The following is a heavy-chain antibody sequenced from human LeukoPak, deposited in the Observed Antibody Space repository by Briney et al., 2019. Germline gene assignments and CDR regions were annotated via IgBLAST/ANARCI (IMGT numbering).Heavy chain of an antibody. J-gene: IGHJ5*02. CDR2: IYYSGST. CDR1: GGSISSGGYY. Sequence: PSETLSLTCTVSGGSISSGGYYWSWIRQHPGKGLEWIGYIYYSGSTYYNPSLKSRVTISVGTSKNQFSLKLSSVPAADTAMYYCAREGDSSSWSFDPWGQGTLVTVSS. CDR3: AREGDSSSWSFDP. V-gene: IGHV4-31*03. D-gene: IGHD6-13*01.